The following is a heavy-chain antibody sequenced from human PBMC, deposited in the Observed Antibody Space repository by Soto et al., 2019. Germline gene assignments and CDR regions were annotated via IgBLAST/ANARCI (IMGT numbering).Heavy chain of an antibody. CDR1: GGSISSGGYS. J-gene: IGHJ3*02. CDR3: ASWSRVDFWSGYYAFDI. D-gene: IGHD3-3*01. V-gene: IGHV4-30-2*01. CDR2: IYHSGST. Sequence: SETLSLTGAVSGGSISSGGYSWSWIRQPPGKGLEWIGYIYHSGSTYYNPSLKSRVTISVDRSKNQFSLKLSSVTAADTAVYYCASWSRVDFWSGYYAFDIWGQGTMVTV.